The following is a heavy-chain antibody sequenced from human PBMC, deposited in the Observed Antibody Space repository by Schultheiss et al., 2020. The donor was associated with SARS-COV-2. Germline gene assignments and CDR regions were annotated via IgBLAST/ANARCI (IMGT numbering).Heavy chain of an antibody. V-gene: IGHV1-69*01. D-gene: IGHD3-3*01. J-gene: IGHJ6*02. CDR3: AKDRIQFLEPMDV. Sequence: GGSLRLSCKASGGAFSTYTIAWVRQAPGQGLEWMGGIIPMFGTTNYAEKFQGRVTITADEPTSTAYMELSSLRSEDTAVYYCAKDRIQFLEPMDVWGQGTTVTVSS. CDR2: IIPMFGTT. CDR1: GGAFSTYT.